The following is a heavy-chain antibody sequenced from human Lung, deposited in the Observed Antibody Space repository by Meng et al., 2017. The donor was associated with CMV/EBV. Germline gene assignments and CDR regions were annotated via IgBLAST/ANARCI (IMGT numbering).Heavy chain of an antibody. CDR1: GFTFSSYV. Sequence: GESXKISCAASGFTFSSYVMHWVRQAPGKGLVWVSRINSDGSSTSYADSVKGRFTISRDNAKNTLYLQMNSLRAEDTAVYYCARDCHPEGGYPSDAVDIWXQGTMVTVSS. V-gene: IGHV3-74*01. D-gene: IGHD3-22*01. J-gene: IGHJ3*02. CDR3: ARDCHPEGGYPSDAVDI. CDR2: INSDGSST.